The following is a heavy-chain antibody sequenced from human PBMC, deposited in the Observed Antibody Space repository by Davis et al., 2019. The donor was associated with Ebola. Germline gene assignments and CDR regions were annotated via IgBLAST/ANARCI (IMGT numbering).Heavy chain of an antibody. CDR1: GFTSSSYA. CDR2: ISGSGGST. Sequence: PGGSLRLSCPPSGFTSSSYAMSWVRQAPGKGLEWVSAISGSGGSTYYADSVKGRFTISRDNAKNTLYLQMNSLRAEDTAVYYCAREGWSPYYYGMDVWGQGTTVTVSS. D-gene: IGHD6-19*01. J-gene: IGHJ6*02. V-gene: IGHV3-23*01. CDR3: AREGWSPYYYGMDV.